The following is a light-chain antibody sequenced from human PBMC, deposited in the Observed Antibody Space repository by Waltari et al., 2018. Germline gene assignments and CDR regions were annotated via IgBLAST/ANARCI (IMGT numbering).Light chain of an antibody. CDR2: NNI. Sequence: QSVLTQPPSVSGAPGQRVTISCTGSSSHLGAGQDVPWSQHLPGRAPRPLISNNINRPSGVPDRISGSNSGTSASLVITGLQAEDEAEFYCQSYDDSLSGYVFGGGTKLTVL. CDR1: SSHLGAGQD. V-gene: IGLV1-40*01. J-gene: IGLJ3*02. CDR3: QSYDDSLSGYV.